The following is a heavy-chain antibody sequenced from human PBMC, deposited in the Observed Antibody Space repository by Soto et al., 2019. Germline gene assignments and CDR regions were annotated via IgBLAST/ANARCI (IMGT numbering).Heavy chain of an antibody. CDR1: GYTFTSYV. J-gene: IGHJ5*02. D-gene: IGHD6-19*01. Sequence: ASVKVSCKASGYTFTSYVISWVRQAPGQGLEWMGWISAYNGNTNYAQKLQGRVTMTTDTSTSTAYMELRSLRSDDTAVYYCARDRWSMIAVAGTIWFDPWGQGTLVTVSS. CDR2: ISAYNGNT. V-gene: IGHV1-18*01. CDR3: ARDRWSMIAVAGTIWFDP.